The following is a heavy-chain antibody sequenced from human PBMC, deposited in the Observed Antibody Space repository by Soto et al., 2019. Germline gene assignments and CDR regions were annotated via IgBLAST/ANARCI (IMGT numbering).Heavy chain of an antibody. CDR1: GFPFSSYA. D-gene: IGHD2-2*01. J-gene: IGHJ4*02. V-gene: IGHV3-23*01. CDR2: ISGGGGST. CDR3: ATTTAEARRYCCSASCHAFSD. Sequence: EVQLLESGGGLVQPGGSLRLSCAASGFPFSSYAMTWVRQAPGKGLEWVSAISGGGGSTYYADSVKGRFTVSIDNSKNALYLKMNTLRAEKTAVYHCATTTAEARRYCCSASCHAFSDWGQGTLVTVSS.